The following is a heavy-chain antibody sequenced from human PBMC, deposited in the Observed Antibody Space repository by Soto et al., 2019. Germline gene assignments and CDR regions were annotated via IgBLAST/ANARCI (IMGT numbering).Heavy chain of an antibody. CDR1: GFPLSHYW. V-gene: IGHV3-74*01. CDR2: INPAGTIT. J-gene: IGHJ5*02. D-gene: IGHD3-16*01. Sequence: GGSLRLSCAASGFPLSHYWMHWVRQTPGKGLVWVSRINPAGTITNYADSVEGRFTISRDNADSALFLQMNSLSAEDTAIYYCTSDTFGLRDTWGQGTRVTVSS. CDR3: TSDTFGLRDT.